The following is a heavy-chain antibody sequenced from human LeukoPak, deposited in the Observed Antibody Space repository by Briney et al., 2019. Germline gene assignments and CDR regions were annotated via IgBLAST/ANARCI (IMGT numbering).Heavy chain of an antibody. Sequence: GGSLRLSCVASGFTFSSHAMTWVRQAPGKGLEWVSAISISGDTTYYADAVKGRFTISRDNSKNTVYLHMNSLRAEDTAVYYCANEIRPNDYWGQGTLVTVSP. V-gene: IGHV3-23*01. D-gene: IGHD4-17*01. CDR1: GFTFSSHA. CDR2: ISISGDTT. J-gene: IGHJ4*02. CDR3: ANEIRPNDY.